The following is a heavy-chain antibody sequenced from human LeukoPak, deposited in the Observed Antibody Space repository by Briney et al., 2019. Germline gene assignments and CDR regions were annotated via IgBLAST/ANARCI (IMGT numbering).Heavy chain of an antibody. J-gene: IGHJ4*02. V-gene: IGHV3-21*01. CDR2: ISSSSSYI. CDR3: AREGTAMVPFDY. CDR1: GFTFSSYS. D-gene: IGHD5-18*01. Sequence: PGGSLRLSCAASGFTFSSYSMNWVRQAPGKGLEWVSSISSSSSYIYYADSVKGRFTISRDNAKNSLYLQMNSLRAEDTAVYYCAREGTAMVPFDYWGQGTLVTVSS.